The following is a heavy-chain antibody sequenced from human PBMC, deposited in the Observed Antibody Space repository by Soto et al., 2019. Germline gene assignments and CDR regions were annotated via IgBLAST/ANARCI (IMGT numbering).Heavy chain of an antibody. CDR2: ISYDGSNK. CDR1: GFTFSSYA. V-gene: IGHV3-30-3*01. J-gene: IGHJ4*02. D-gene: IGHD3-3*01. CDR3: ARDKGDLRFLEWSYYFDY. Sequence: QVQLVESGGGVVQPGRSLRLSCAASGFTFSSYAMHWVRQAPGKGLEWVAVISYDGSNKYYADSVKGRFTISGDNSKNTLYLQMNSLRGGATAVYYCARDKGDLRFLEWSYYFDYWGQGTLVTVSS.